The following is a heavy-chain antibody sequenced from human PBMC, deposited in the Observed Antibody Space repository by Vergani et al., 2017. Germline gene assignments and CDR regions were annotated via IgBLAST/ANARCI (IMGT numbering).Heavy chain of an antibody. Sequence: EVQLVESGGGLVKPGGSLRLSCAASGFTFSNAWMSWVRQAPGKGLEWVGRIKSKTDGGTTDYAAPVKGRFTISRDDSKNTLYLQMNSLKTEDTAVYYCTTGLGMWELNDYWGQGTLVTVSS. J-gene: IGHJ4*02. CDR3: TTGLGMWELNDY. CDR2: IKSKTDGGTT. V-gene: IGHV3-15*01. CDR1: GFTFSNAW. D-gene: IGHD1-26*01.